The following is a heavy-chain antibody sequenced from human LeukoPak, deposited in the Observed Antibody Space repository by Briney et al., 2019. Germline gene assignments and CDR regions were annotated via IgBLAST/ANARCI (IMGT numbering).Heavy chain of an antibody. V-gene: IGHV3-53*04. J-gene: IGHJ4*02. D-gene: IGHD6-13*01. Sequence: GGSLRLSCAASGFTVSSNYMSWVRQAPGKGLEWVSVIYSGGSTYYADSVKGRFTISRYNSKNTLYLQMNSLRAEDTAVYYCARVGDSSSWYPGYFDYWGQGTLVTVSS. CDR1: GFTVSSNY. CDR3: ARVGDSSSWYPGYFDY. CDR2: IYSGGST.